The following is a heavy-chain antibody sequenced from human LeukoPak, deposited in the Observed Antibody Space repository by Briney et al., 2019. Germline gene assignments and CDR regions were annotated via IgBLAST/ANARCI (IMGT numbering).Heavy chain of an antibody. D-gene: IGHD4-23*01. CDR1: GGTFGSYA. J-gene: IGHJ4*02. V-gene: IGHV1-69*05. CDR2: IIPIFGTA. Sequence: SVKVSCKASGGTFGSYAISWVRQAPGQGLEWMGGIIPIFGTANYAQKFQGRVTITTDESTSTAYMELSSLRSEDTAVYYCASLATVVTDSRDYWGQGTLVTVSS. CDR3: ASLATVVTDSRDY.